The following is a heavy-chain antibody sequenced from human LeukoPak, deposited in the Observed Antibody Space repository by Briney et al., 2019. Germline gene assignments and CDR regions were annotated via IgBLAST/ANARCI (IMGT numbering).Heavy chain of an antibody. Sequence: ASVKVSCKASGYTFTGYYMHWVRQAPGQGLEWMGWINPNSGGTNYAQKFQGRVTMTRDTSISTAYMELSRLRSDDTAVYYCARGARAVYGDYDYYYYYDYMDVWGKGTTVTVSS. V-gene: IGHV1-2*02. CDR3: ARGARAVYGDYDYYYYYDYMDV. CDR2: INPNSGGT. J-gene: IGHJ6*03. CDR1: GYTFTGYY. D-gene: IGHD4-17*01.